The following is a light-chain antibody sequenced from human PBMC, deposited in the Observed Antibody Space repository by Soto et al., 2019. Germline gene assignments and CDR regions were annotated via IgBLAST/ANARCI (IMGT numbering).Light chain of an antibody. CDR2: DVR. Sequence: QSALTQPASVSGSPGQSITISCTGTSSDVGGYNDVSWYQQHPGKAPKVMIYDVRNRPSGVPNRFSGSQSGNTASLTISGLQDEDESDYYCSSYTSSSSYVFGTGTKLTVL. V-gene: IGLV2-14*03. CDR1: SSDVGGYND. CDR3: SSYTSSSSYV. J-gene: IGLJ1*01.